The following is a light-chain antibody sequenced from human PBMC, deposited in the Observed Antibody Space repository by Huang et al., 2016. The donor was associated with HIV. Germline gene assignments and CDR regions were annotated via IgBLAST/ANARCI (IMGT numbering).Light chain of an antibody. CDR1: QSIAGN. J-gene: IGKJ2*01. CDR2: GAS. V-gene: IGKV3-15*01. Sequence: EIVMTQSPATLSVSPGERATLSCRASQSIAGNLAWYQQRAGQAPRLLIYGASARATGIPARFGGSGSGTEFTLTISSLQSEDFAVYYCQQYNNWPSYTFGQGTKLEIK. CDR3: QQYNNWPSYT.